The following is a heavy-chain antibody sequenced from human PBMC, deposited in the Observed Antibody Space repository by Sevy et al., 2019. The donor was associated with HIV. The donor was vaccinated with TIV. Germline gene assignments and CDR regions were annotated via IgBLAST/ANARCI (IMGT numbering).Heavy chain of an antibody. Sequence: GGSLRLSCAASEFTFSDYYMSWIRQAPGKGLEWVSYISSRSTYTNYADSVKGRFTISRDNARNSLYLQMNSLRAEDTAVYYCASVRYDSGSYYKDYWGQGTLVTVSS. CDR1: EFTFSDYY. CDR2: ISSRSTYT. J-gene: IGHJ4*02. V-gene: IGHV3-11*06. D-gene: IGHD3-10*01. CDR3: ASVRYDSGSYYKDY.